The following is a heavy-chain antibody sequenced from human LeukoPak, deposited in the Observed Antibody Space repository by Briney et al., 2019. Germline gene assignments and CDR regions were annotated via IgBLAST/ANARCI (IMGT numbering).Heavy chain of an antibody. J-gene: IGHJ4*02. CDR2: ISSSSSYI. V-gene: IGHV3-21*01. CDR3: ARAAQVGAFDY. D-gene: IGHD1-26*01. CDR1: GFTLSSYS. Sequence: GGSLRLSCAAPGFTLSSYSMNWVRQAPGKGLEWVSSISSSSSYIYYADSVKGRFTISRDNAKNSLYLQMNSLRAEDTAVYYCARAAQVGAFDYWGQGTLVTVSS.